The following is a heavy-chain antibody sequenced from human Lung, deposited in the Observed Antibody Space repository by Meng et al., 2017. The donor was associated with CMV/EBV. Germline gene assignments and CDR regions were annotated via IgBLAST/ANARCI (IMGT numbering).Heavy chain of an antibody. Sequence: GEXXKISCAASGFTFSSHWMCWVRQAPGKGLEWVANIKADGSEKYYVDSVKGRFTVSRDNAKNSLYLQMNSLRAEDTAVYYCACNSGDCWGQGTLFT. J-gene: IGHJ4*02. CDR1: GFTFSSHW. CDR3: ACNSGDC. V-gene: IGHV3-7*01. CDR2: IKADGSEK. D-gene: IGHD3-10*01.